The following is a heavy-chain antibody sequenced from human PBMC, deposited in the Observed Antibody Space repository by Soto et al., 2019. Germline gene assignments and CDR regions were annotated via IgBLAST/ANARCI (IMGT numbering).Heavy chain of an antibody. V-gene: IGHV1-69*01. CDR2: IIPIFGTA. CDR1: GGTFSSYA. J-gene: IGHJ4*02. Sequence: QVQLVQSGAEVKKPGSSVKVSCKASGGTFSSYAISWVRQAPGQGLEWMGGIIPIFGTANYAQKFQGRVTITADESTSTAYMELSSLRSEDTAVYYCARVNYYDSSGYHKSFDYWGRGTLVTVSS. D-gene: IGHD3-22*01. CDR3: ARVNYYDSSGYHKSFDY.